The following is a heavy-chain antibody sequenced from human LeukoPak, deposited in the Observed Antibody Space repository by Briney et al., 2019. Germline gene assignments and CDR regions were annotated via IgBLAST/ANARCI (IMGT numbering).Heavy chain of an antibody. J-gene: IGHJ4*02. CDR1: GFTFSLYA. CDR2: IDSGSDDM. V-gene: IGHV3-21*05. Sequence: GGSLRLSCTASGFTFSLYAMNWVRLAPGRGLEWVSYIDSGSDDMIYSDSVRGRFTISRDNAKNTLYLQMKSLRAEDTAVYYCARDTYQQSLIDYWGKGTLVAVSS. CDR3: ARDTYQQSLIDY. D-gene: IGHD2-2*01.